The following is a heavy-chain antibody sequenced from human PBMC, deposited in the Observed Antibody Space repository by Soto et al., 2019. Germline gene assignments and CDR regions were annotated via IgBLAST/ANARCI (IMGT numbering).Heavy chain of an antibody. D-gene: IGHD5-12*01. Sequence: SETLSLTCTVSGDSVRSGAYYWSWIRQPPGEGPEWIGYIYYSGSTNYNPSLRSRVTISIDTSRNQFSLKLSSLIAADTAVYYCARTPGNGYNWYFDYWGQGTLVTVSS. CDR1: GDSVRSGAYY. V-gene: IGHV4-61*08. J-gene: IGHJ4*02. CDR2: IYYSGST. CDR3: ARTPGNGYNWYFDY.